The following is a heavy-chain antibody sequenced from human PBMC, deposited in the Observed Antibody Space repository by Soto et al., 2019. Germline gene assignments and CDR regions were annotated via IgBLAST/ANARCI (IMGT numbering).Heavy chain of an antibody. Sequence: EVQLLESGGGLVQPGGSLRLSCAASGFTFSSYAMSWVRQAPGKGLEWVSAISGSGGSTYYADSVKGRFTISRDNSKNTLYLQMNSLRAEDTAVYYCASVRTDYDILTGSWFDPWGQGTLVTVSS. CDR1: GFTFSSYA. V-gene: IGHV3-23*01. D-gene: IGHD3-9*01. J-gene: IGHJ5*02. CDR2: ISGSGGST. CDR3: ASVRTDYDILTGSWFDP.